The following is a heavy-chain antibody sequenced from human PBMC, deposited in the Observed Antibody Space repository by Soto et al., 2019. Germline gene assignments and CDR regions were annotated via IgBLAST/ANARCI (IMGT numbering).Heavy chain of an antibody. V-gene: IGHV3-7*05. CDR2: IKQDGSEK. CDR3: ARDHLLTAMVFNFDY. CDR1: GFTFSSYW. J-gene: IGHJ4*02. Sequence: PGGSLRLSCAASGFTFSSYWMSWVRQAPGKGLEWVANIKQDGSEKYYVDSVKGRFTISRDNAKNSLYLQMNSLRAEDTAVYYCARDHLLTAMVFNFDYWGQGTLVTVSS. D-gene: IGHD5-18*01.